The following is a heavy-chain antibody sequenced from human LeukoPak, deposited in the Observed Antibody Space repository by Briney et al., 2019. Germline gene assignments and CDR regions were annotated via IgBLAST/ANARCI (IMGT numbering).Heavy chain of an antibody. CDR2: ISDNGRRT. V-gene: IGHV3-33*08. CDR3: ARDRIGKYSIDY. D-gene: IGHD2-15*01. Sequence: LGGSLRLSCAASGFTFSNFGLNWVRQAPGKGLEWVAFISDNGRRTYYLESVEGLFTISRDDSKSTLYLQMNSLRVEDTAVYYCARDRIGKYSIDYWGQGTLVTVSS. CDR1: GFTFSNFG. J-gene: IGHJ4*02.